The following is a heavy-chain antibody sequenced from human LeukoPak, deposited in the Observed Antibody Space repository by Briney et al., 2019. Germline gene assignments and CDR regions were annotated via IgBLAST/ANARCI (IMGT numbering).Heavy chain of an antibody. V-gene: IGHV3-21*01. CDR3: ARDEYSSGYYNDY. CDR2: ISSSSSYI. CDR1: GFTFSSYA. Sequence: GGSLRLSCAASGFTFSSYAMSWVRQAPGKGLEWVSSISSSSSYIYYADSVKGRFTISRDNAKNSLYLQMNSLRAEDTAVYYCARDEYSSGYYNDYRGQGTLVTVSS. J-gene: IGHJ4*02. D-gene: IGHD3-22*01.